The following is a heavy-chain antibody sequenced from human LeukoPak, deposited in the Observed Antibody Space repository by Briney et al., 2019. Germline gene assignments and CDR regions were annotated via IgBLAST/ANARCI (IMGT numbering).Heavy chain of an antibody. Sequence: PSETLSLTCTVSGVSISSSSYYWGWLRQPPGKGREWNGSIYCSGSTYYNPSLKSRVTISVDTSKNQFSLKLSSVTAADTAMYYCAREDLGPIMGLGDSGQGTLVTVSS. CDR2: IYCSGST. D-gene: IGHD3-16*01. J-gene: IGHJ4*02. CDR3: AREDLGPIMGLGD. CDR1: GVSISSSSYY. V-gene: IGHV4-39*07.